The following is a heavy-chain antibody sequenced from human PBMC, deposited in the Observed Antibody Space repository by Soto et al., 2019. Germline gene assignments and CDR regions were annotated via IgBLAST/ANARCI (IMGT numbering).Heavy chain of an antibody. J-gene: IGHJ6*02. V-gene: IGHV4-59*01. D-gene: IGHD2-2*01. Sequence: QVQLQESGPGLVKPSETLSLTCTVSGGSISSYYWSWIRQPPGKGLEWIGSIYYSGSTNYNPSLKAPVTISVDASKNQFALKLSSVTAADTAVYYCARDRVVGCSSTSCPIYYYYGMDVWGQETTITVSS. CDR3: ARDRVVGCSSTSCPIYYYYGMDV. CDR1: GGSISSYY. CDR2: IYYSGST.